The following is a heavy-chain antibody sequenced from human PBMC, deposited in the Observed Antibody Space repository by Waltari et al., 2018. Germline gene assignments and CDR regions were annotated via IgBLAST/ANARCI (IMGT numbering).Heavy chain of an antibody. CDR2: INVDGGYI. Sequence: EVHLAESGGGVVQPGGSLRLPCTGSGFRFGDYWMHWVRQAPGKGLGWVSRINVDGGYISYGDSVKGRFTISRDNAKNTVFLQLNSLRADDTAVYFCARKAGSGYPYGPFYYDNWGQGTLVTVSS. V-gene: IGHV3-74*01. CDR3: ARKAGSGYPYGPFYYDN. CDR1: GFRFGDYW. D-gene: IGHD5-12*01. J-gene: IGHJ4*02.